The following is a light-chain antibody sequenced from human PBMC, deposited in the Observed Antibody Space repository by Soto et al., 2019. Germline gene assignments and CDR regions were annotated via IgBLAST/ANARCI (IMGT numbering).Light chain of an antibody. J-gene: IGLJ2*01. Sequence: QSVLTQPPSVSAAPGQKVTISCSGSSSNIGNNYVSWYQQLPGTAPKLLIYDNNKRPSGIPDRFSGSKSGTSATLGITGLQTGDEADYYCGTWDSSLSAVVFGGATNFTVL. CDR2: DNN. CDR3: GTWDSSLSAVV. V-gene: IGLV1-51*01. CDR1: SSNIGNNY.